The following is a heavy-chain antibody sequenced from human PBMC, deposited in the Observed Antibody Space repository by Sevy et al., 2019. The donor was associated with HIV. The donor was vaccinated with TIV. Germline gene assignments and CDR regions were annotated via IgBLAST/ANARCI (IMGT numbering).Heavy chain of an antibody. CDR3: ARDSSGYPGAFDI. CDR2: ISYDGSNK. D-gene: IGHD5-12*01. J-gene: IGHJ3*02. Sequence: VGSLRLSCAASGFTFSSYAMHWVRQAPGKGLEWVAVISYDGSNKYYADSVKDRFTISRDNSKNTLYLQMNSLRAEDTAVYYCARDSSGYPGAFDIWGQGTMVTVSS. CDR1: GFTFSSYA. V-gene: IGHV3-30-3*01.